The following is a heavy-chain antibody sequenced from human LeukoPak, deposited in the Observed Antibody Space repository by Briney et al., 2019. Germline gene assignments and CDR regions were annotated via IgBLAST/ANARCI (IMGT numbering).Heavy chain of an antibody. D-gene: IGHD6-13*01. J-gene: IGHJ3*02. CDR1: GGTFSSYA. CDR3: ARDYAAAAGPDDAFDI. CDR2: IIPIFGTA. Sequence: SVKVSCKASGGTFSSYAISWVRQAPGQGLEWMGRIIPIFGTANYAQKFQGRVTMTTDTSTSTAYMELRSLRSDDTAVYYCARDYAAAAGPDDAFDIWGQGTMVTVSS. V-gene: IGHV1-69*05.